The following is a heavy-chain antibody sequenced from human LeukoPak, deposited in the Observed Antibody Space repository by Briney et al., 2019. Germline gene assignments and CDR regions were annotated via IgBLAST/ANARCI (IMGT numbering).Heavy chain of an antibody. CDR3: ASGSRKICSSTSCPLDY. D-gene: IGHD2-2*01. CDR1: GVTPSGNY. V-gene: IGHV3-53*01. Sequence: RGSLRLSPAPSGVTPSGNYTSCGRDTPEERVWRGSVIYSGVSTYYTDSVKGRFTISRDNSKNTLYLQMNSLRAEDTAVYYCASGSRKICSSTSCPLDYWGQGTLVTVPS. J-gene: IGHJ4*02. CDR2: IYSGVST.